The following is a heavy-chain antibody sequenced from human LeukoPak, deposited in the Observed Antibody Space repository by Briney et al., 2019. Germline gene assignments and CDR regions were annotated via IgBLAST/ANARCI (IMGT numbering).Heavy chain of an antibody. CDR3: ARGLAGVGATLWYYYYMDV. CDR2: FDPEDGET. CDR1: GYTLTELS. J-gene: IGHJ6*03. Sequence: ASVKVSCKVSGYTLTELSMHWVRQAPGKGLEWMGGFDPEDGETIYAQKFQGRVTITRNTSISTAYMELSSLRSEDTAVYYCARGLAGVGATLWYYYYMDVWGKGTTVTVSS. D-gene: IGHD1-26*01. V-gene: IGHV1-24*01.